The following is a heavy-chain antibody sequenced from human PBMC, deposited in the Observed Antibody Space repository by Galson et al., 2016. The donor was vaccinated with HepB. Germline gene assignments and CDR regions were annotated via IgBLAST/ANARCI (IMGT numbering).Heavy chain of an antibody. Sequence: SLRLSCAVSGFTFSTYAMSWVRQVPGKGLEWVSGIRGSGGSTYYADFVKGRCTISRDNSKSTLYLQMSSLRAEDTAVYYCAKALYGGLDYWGQGTLVTVSS. CDR1: GFTFSTYA. D-gene: IGHD4-23*01. V-gene: IGHV3-23*01. J-gene: IGHJ4*02. CDR3: AKALYGGLDY. CDR2: IRGSGGST.